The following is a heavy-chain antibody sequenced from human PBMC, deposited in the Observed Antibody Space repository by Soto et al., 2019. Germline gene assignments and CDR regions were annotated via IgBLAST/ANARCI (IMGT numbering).Heavy chain of an antibody. CDR1: GYTFTGYY. CDR2: INPNSGGT. Sequence: ASVNVSCKASGYTFTGYYMHWVRQAPGQGLEWMGWINPNSGGTNYAQKFQGRVTMTRDTSISTAYMELSRLRSDDTAVYYCAREGVGSWSVPDYWGQGTLVTVSS. J-gene: IGHJ4*02. CDR3: AREGVGSWSVPDY. D-gene: IGHD6-13*01. V-gene: IGHV1-2*02.